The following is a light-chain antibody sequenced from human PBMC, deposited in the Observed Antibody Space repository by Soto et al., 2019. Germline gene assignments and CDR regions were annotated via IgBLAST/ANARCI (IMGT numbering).Light chain of an antibody. CDR2: DVS. CDR1: SSDVGGYNY. V-gene: IGLV2-14*03. J-gene: IGLJ1*01. Sequence: QPALAQPASVSGSPGQSITISCTGTSSDVGGYNYVSWYQHHPGKAPKLIIFDVSNRPSGISNRFSGSKSGNTASLTISGLQAEDEADYYCISYTSSSPYVFGTGTKVTVL. CDR3: ISYTSSSPYV.